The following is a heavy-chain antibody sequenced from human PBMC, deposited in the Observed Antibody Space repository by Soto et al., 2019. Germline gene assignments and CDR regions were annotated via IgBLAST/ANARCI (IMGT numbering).Heavy chain of an antibody. CDR2: IRSKAYGGTT. J-gene: IGHJ4*02. D-gene: IGHD6-19*01. CDR3: TSRLSRSWSAVAGIVY. V-gene: IGHV3-49*04. Sequence: PGGSLRLSCTASGFTFGDYAMSWVRQAPGKGLEWVGFIRSKAYGGTTEYAASVKGRFTISRDDSKSIAYLQMNSLKTEDTAVYYCTSRLSRSWSAVAGIVYWGQGTLVTVSS. CDR1: GFTFGDYA.